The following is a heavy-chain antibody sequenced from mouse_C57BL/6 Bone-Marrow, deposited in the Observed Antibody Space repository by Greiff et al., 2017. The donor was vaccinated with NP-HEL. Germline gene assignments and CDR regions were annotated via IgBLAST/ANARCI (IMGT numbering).Heavy chain of an antibody. J-gene: IGHJ4*01. V-gene: IGHV5-4*01. Sequence: EVQRVESGGGLVKPGGSLKLSCAASGFTFSSYAMSWVRQTPEKRLEWVATISDGGSYTYYPDNVKGRFTISRDNAKNNLYLQMSHLKSEDTAMYYCARDPTVVATYYYAMDYWGQGTSVTVSS. CDR3: ARDPTVVATYYYAMDY. CDR1: GFTFSSYA. CDR2: ISDGGSYT. D-gene: IGHD1-1*01.